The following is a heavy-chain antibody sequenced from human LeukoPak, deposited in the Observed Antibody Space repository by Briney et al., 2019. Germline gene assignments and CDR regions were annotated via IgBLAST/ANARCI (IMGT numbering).Heavy chain of an antibody. CDR3: AAGGPWDLLKY. D-gene: IGHD3-9*01. CDR1: GDTLTELS. CDR2: FDPEHGEM. Sequence: ASVKVSCKVSGDTLTELSTHWVRQAPGKGLEWMGGFDPEHGEMIYAQKLQGRVTMTEDRSTDTAYMELSSLRSEDTAVYYCAAGGPWDLLKYWGQGTLVTVSS. J-gene: IGHJ4*02. V-gene: IGHV1-24*01.